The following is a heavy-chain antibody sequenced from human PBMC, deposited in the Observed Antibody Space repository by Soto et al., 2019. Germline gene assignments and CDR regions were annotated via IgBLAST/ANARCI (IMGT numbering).Heavy chain of an antibody. Sequence: PGESLKISCKISGYRFSSFWIAWVRQKPGKGLEWMGIIYPGDATTIYSPSFQGRLTISVDMSISTAHLQWNGLKASDSAMYYCARGCSGGSCYPHPYGMDVWGQGTTVTVSS. J-gene: IGHJ6*02. CDR2: IYPGDATT. CDR1: GYRFSSFW. V-gene: IGHV5-51*01. D-gene: IGHD2-15*01. CDR3: ARGCSGGSCYPHPYGMDV.